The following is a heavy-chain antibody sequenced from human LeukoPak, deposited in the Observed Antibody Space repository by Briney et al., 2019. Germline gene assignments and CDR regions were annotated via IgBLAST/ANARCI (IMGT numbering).Heavy chain of an antibody. CDR1: GSGLTFSDHY. Sequence: QPGGSLRLSCAASGSGLTFSDHYIDWVRQAPGKGLEWVGRTRNKVNSDTTEYAASVKGRFTISRDDSKNSLYLQMNSLKTEDTAVYYCTRGYSQTHIYAFDIWGQGTMVTVSS. J-gene: IGHJ3*02. D-gene: IGHD1-26*01. CDR3: TRGYSQTHIYAFDI. CDR2: TRNKVNSDTT. V-gene: IGHV3-72*01.